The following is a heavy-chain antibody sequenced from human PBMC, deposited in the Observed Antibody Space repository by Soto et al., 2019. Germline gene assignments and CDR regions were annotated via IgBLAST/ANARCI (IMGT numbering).Heavy chain of an antibody. J-gene: IGHJ5*02. CDR1: GASVTSASYY. V-gene: IGHV4-61*01. CDR3: ARVDGDFGQYWFDP. Sequence: QVQLQESGPGLVKPSETLSLLCNVSGASVTSASYYWSWLRQPPGKGLEWIGYVYYNGSTSYNPSFKSRVTMSIDTATNEFSLKMNSVTAADTAVYYCARVDGDFGQYWFDPWGQGTPVTVSS. CDR2: VYYNGST. D-gene: IGHD2-21*02.